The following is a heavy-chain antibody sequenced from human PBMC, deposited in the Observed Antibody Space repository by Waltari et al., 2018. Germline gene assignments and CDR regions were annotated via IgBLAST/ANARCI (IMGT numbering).Heavy chain of an antibody. Sequence: EVQLVESGGGLVQPGRSLRLSCTASGFTFGDYAMSWFRQAPGKGLEWVGFIRSKAYGGTTEYAASVKGRFTISRDDSKSIAYLQMNILKTEDTAVYYCTREEYYYDSSGYYYGAADYWGQGTLVTVSS. D-gene: IGHD3-22*01. CDR3: TREEYYYDSSGYYYGAADY. CDR1: GFTFGDYA. CDR2: IRSKAYGGTT. V-gene: IGHV3-49*03. J-gene: IGHJ4*02.